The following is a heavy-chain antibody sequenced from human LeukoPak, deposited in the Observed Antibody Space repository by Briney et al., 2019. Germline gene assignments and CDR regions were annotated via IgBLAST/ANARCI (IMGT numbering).Heavy chain of an antibody. Sequence: SGTLSLTCTVSGGPVSSSSYYWGWVRQSPEKGLECIGTIYYAGDTYYNPSLESRLTISVDTSKNQFSLKLRSVSAADTAVYYCATWDSGRYSQIDNWGQGTLVTVSS. J-gene: IGHJ4*02. D-gene: IGHD1-26*01. CDR3: ATWDSGRYSQIDN. CDR1: GGPVSSSSYY. CDR2: IYYAGDT. V-gene: IGHV4-39*01.